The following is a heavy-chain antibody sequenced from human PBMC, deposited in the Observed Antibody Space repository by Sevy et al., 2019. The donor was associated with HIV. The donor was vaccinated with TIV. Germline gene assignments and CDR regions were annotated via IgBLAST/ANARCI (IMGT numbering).Heavy chain of an antibody. Sequence: GGSLRLSCAASGFTFSSYSMNWVRQAPGKGLEWVSSITSRSSYIYYADSVKGRFTISRDNAKNSLYLQMNSLRAEDTAVYYCARSWEQQLHDAFDIWGQETMVTVSS. J-gene: IGHJ3*02. D-gene: IGHD6-13*01. CDR2: ITSRSSYI. V-gene: IGHV3-21*01. CDR3: ARSWEQQLHDAFDI. CDR1: GFTFSSYS.